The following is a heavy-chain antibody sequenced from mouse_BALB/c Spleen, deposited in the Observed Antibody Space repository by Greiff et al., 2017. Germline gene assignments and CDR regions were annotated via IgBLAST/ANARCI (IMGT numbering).Heavy chain of an antibody. CDR2: INPSTGYT. CDR3: ANPPDGYLFAY. CDR1: GYTFTSYW. V-gene: IGHV1-7*01. Sequence: VQLQESGAELAKPGASVKMSCKASGYTFTSYWMHWVKQRPGQGLEWIGYINPSTGYTEYNQKFKDKATLTADKSSSTAYMQLSSLTSEDSAVYYCANPPDGYLFAYWGQGTLVTVSA. J-gene: IGHJ3*01. D-gene: IGHD2-3*01.